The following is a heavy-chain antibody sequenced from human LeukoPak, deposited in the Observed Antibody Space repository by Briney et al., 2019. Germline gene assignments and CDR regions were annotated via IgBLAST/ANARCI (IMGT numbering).Heavy chain of an antibody. D-gene: IGHD2-2*01. V-gene: IGHV4-39*07. CDR3: ARAQSDGCSSTSCYRNSPYYYYMDV. J-gene: IGHJ6*03. Sequence: SETLFLTCTVSGGSISSSSYYWSWIRQPPGKGLEWIGSIYYSGSTYYNPSLKSRVTISVDTSKNQFSLKLSSVTAADTAVYYCARAQSDGCSSTSCYRNSPYYYYMDVWGKGTTVTVSS. CDR2: IYYSGST. CDR1: GGSISSSSYY.